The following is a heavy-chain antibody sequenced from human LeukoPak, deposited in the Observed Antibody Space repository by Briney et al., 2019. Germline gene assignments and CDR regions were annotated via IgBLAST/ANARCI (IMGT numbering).Heavy chain of an antibody. CDR2: INHSGST. D-gene: IGHD6-13*01. V-gene: IGHV4-34*01. CDR1: GGSFSGYY. CDR3: AILQYSSGWSRGFDP. J-gene: IGHJ5*02. Sequence: SETLSLTCAVYGGSFSGYYWSWIRQPPGKGLEWIGEINHSGSTNYNPSLKSRVTISVDTSKNQFSLKLSSVTAADTAVYYCAILQYSSGWSRGFDPWGQGTLVTVSS.